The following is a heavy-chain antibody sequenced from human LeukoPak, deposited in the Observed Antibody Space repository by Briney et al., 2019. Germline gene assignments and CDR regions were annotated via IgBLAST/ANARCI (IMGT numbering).Heavy chain of an antibody. V-gene: IGHV1-69*04. J-gene: IGHJ2*01. CDR2: IIPILGIA. CDR3: ARDLPQNIVVVTAMPYWYFDL. Sequence: SVKVSCKASGGTFSSYAISWVRQAPGQGLEWMGRIIPILGIANYAQKFQGRVTITADKSTSTAYMELSSLRSEDTAVYYCARDLPQNIVVVTAMPYWYFDLWGRGTLVTVSS. CDR1: GGTFSSYA. D-gene: IGHD2-21*02.